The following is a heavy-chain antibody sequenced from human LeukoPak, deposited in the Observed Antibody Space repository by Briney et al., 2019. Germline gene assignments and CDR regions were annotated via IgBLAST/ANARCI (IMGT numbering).Heavy chain of an antibody. CDR3: ARLEFTTVNGQYYFDY. CDR1: GGSISSYY. D-gene: IGHD4-17*01. V-gene: IGHV4-59*08. Sequence: SETLSLTCTVSGGSISSYYWSWIRQPPGKGLEWIGYIYYSGSTNYNPSLKSRVTISVDTSKNQFSLKLSSVTAADTAVYYCARLEFTTVNGQYYFDYWGQGTLVTVSS. CDR2: IYYSGST. J-gene: IGHJ4*02.